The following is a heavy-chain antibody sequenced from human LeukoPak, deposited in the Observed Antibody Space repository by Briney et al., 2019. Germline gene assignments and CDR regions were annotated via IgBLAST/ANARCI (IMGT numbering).Heavy chain of an antibody. D-gene: IGHD1-26*01. CDR2: ISTSGSLI. Sequence: GGSLRLSCAASGFTFSNHEMNWVRQAPGKGLEWVSFISTSGSLIYYADSVKGRFTISRDNAKNSLFLHMNSLRAEDTAVYYCAKVSGLGWHFDYWGQGTLVTVSS. J-gene: IGHJ4*02. CDR1: GFTFSNHE. V-gene: IGHV3-48*03. CDR3: AKVSGLGWHFDY.